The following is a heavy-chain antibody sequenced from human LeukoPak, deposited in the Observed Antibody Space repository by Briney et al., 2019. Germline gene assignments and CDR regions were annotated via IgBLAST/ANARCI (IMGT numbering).Heavy chain of an antibody. J-gene: IGHJ6*03. D-gene: IGHD3-10*01. CDR2: IYSGGST. CDR1: GFTFSSNY. V-gene: IGHV3-53*01. Sequence: GGSLRLSCAASGFTFSSNYMSWVRQAPGKGLEWVSVIYSGGSTYYADSVKGRFTISRDNSKNTLYLQMNSLRAEDTAVYYCARGNLPYYYGSGSSYYMDVWGKGTTVTVSS. CDR3: ARGNLPYYYGSGSSYYMDV.